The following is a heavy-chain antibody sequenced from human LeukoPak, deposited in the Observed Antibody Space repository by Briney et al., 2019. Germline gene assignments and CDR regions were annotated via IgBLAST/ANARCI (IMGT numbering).Heavy chain of an antibody. J-gene: IGHJ4*02. CDR2: IKSKTDGGTT. D-gene: IGHD3-22*01. Sequence: GGSLRLPCAASGFTVSSNYMSWVRQAPGKGLEWVGRIKSKTDGGTTDYAAPVKGRFTISRDDSKNTLYLQMNSLKTEDTAVYYCTTEYYYDSSGYYYKGYWGQGTLVTVSS. V-gene: IGHV3-15*01. CDR1: GFTVSSNY. CDR3: TTEYYYDSSGYYYKGY.